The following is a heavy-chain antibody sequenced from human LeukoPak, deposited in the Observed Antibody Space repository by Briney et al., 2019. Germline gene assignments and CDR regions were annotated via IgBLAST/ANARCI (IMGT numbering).Heavy chain of an antibody. CDR2: ISSNGGST. D-gene: IGHD2-2*01. Sequence: GGSLLLSCSASGFTFSSYAMHWVRQAPGKGLEYVSAISSNGGSTYYADSVKGRFTISRDNSKNTLYLQMSSLRAEDTAVYYCVKDEYCSSTSCYARFDNWGQGTLVTVSS. J-gene: IGHJ4*02. CDR3: VKDEYCSSTSCYARFDN. V-gene: IGHV3-64D*06. CDR1: GFTFSSYA.